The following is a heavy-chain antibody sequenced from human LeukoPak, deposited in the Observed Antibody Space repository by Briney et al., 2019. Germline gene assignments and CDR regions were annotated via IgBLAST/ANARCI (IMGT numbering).Heavy chain of an antibody. Sequence: GGSLRLSCAASGFSFSTYWMSWVRQAPGKGLEWVANIKQDGSVKYYVDSVKGRFTISRDNAKNSLYLQMNSLRAEDTAVYYCGRRPREIAVADYWGQGTLVTVSS. CDR2: IKQDGSVK. V-gene: IGHV3-7*01. J-gene: IGHJ4*02. D-gene: IGHD6-19*01. CDR1: GFSFSTYW. CDR3: GRRPREIAVADY.